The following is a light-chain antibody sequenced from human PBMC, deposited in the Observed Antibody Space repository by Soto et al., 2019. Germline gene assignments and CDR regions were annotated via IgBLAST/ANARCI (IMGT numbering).Light chain of an antibody. CDR2: EVS. V-gene: IGLV2-18*01. Sequence: QSALTQPPSVSGSPGQSVTISCTGTSSDVGSYNRVSWYQQPPGTAPKLMIYEVSNRPSGVPDRFSGSKSGNTASLTISGLQAEDEADYSCSLYNSSSTLYVFGTGTMSPS. J-gene: IGLJ1*01. CDR1: SSDVGSYNR. CDR3: SLYNSSSTLYV.